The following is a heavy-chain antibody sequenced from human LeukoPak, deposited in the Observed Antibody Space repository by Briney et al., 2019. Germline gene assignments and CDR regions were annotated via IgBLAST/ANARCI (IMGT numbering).Heavy chain of an antibody. CDR2: ISRSGDTL. CDR3: AREVVIFPDYYYYGMDV. CDR1: GFPFRDYY. Sequence: GGSLRLSCAASGFPFRDYYMTWIRQAPGKGLEWSSYISRSGDTLYYADSVEGRFTISRDNAKNSLFLQMNSLRADDTAVYYCAREVVIFPDYYYYGMDVWGQGTTVTVSS. D-gene: IGHD3-9*01. V-gene: IGHV3-11*01. J-gene: IGHJ6*02.